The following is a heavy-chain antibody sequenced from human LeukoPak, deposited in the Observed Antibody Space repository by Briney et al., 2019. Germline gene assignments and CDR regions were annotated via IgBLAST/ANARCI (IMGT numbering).Heavy chain of an antibody. J-gene: IGHJ6*03. D-gene: IGHD2-2*01. CDR1: GFTFSSYD. V-gene: IGHV3-23*01. CDR2: ITLSGANI. CDR3: AKRGNPAVGHHYLDV. Sequence: GGSLRLSCAASGFTFSSYDMSWVRQAPGKGLEWVSSITLSGANIFYADSVMGRFTISRDNSKNTLYLQMNSLRAEDTAVYFCAKRGNPAVGHHYLDVWGKGTTVSVSS.